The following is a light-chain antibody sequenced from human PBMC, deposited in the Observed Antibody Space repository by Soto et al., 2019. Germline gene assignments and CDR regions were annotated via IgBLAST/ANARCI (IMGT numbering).Light chain of an antibody. Sequence: QSALTQPPSASGSPGQSVTISCTGTSSDVGGYNYVSWYQQYPGKAPKLMIYEVSKRPSGVPDRFSGSKSGNTASLTVSGLQAEDEADYCCSSYAGSNNVIFGGGTKLTVL. V-gene: IGLV2-8*01. CDR1: SSDVGGYNY. J-gene: IGLJ2*01. CDR3: SSYAGSNNVI. CDR2: EVS.